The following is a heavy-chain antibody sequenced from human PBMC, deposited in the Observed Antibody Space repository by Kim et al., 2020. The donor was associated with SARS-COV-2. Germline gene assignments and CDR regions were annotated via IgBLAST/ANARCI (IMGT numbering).Heavy chain of an antibody. Sequence: SETLSLTCTVSGGSISSGGYYWSWIRQHPGKGLEWIGYIYYGGNTYYNPSLKSRLTISVDTSKNQFSLRLNSVTAADTAVYFCARVRRTEYYSDYWGQGTLVTVSS. J-gene: IGHJ4*02. V-gene: IGHV4-31*03. CDR2: IYYGGNT. CDR1: GGSISSGGYY. CDR3: ARVRRTEYYSDY.